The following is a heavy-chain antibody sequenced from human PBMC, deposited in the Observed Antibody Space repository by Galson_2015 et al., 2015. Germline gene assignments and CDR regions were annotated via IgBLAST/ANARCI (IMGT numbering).Heavy chain of an antibody. Sequence: SLRLSCAASGFTVSSNYMSWVRQAPGKGLEWVSVIYSGGSTYYADSVKGRFTISRDNSKNTLYLQMNSLRAEDTAVYYCARGGTRGSSSWYDYYYYGMDVWGQGTTVTVSS. D-gene: IGHD6-13*01. V-gene: IGHV3-53*01. CDR2: IYSGGST. CDR1: GFTVSSNY. CDR3: ARGGTRGSSSWYDYYYYGMDV. J-gene: IGHJ6*02.